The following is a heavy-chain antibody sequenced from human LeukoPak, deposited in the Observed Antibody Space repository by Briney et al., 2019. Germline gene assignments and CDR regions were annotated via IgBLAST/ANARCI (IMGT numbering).Heavy chain of an antibody. CDR2: ISWNSGSI. D-gene: IGHD6-19*01. V-gene: IGHV3-9*01. Sequence: GGSLRLSCAASGFTFDDYAMHWVRQAPGKGLEWVSGISWNSGSIGYADSVKGRFTISRDNSNNTVYLQMNSLGSEDTGIYYCVKDASRGYRSGWDDPFDIWGQGTTVTVSS. J-gene: IGHJ3*02. CDR3: VKDASRGYRSGWDDPFDI. CDR1: GFTFDDYA.